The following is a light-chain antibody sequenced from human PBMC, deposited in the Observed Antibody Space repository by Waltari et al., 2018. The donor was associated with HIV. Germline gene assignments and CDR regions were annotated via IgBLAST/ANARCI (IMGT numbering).Light chain of an antibody. CDR3: LLYHGGGVV. J-gene: IGLJ2*01. Sequence: QIVVTQEPSLTVSPGGTVTLTCASSAGPVTIFDSPNWFQQKPGQSPLALSHSTREKHSWTPARFSGSLLGDKAALTLSGVQPEDEAAYYCLLYHGGGVVFGGGTKLTVL. CDR1: AGPVTIFDS. CDR2: STR. V-gene: IGLV7-43*01.